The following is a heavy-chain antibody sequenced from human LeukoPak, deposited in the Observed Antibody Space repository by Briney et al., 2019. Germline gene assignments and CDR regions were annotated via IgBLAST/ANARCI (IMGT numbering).Heavy chain of an antibody. CDR3: ARDPGSSGYWYFDL. Sequence: SETLSLTCTVSGGSMSSYYWSWIRLPPGKGLEWIGYIYNNGRTNYNPSLKSRVTISVDTSKNQFSLRLTSVTAADTAVYYCARDPGSSGYWYFDLWGRGTLVTVSS. CDR1: GGSMSSYY. J-gene: IGHJ2*01. V-gene: IGHV4-59*01. CDR2: IYNNGRT. D-gene: IGHD6-19*01.